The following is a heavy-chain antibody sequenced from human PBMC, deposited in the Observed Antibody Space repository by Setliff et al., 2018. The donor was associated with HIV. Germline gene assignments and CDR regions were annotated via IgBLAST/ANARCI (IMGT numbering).Heavy chain of an antibody. Sequence: SETLSLTCTVSGGSISSGDHYWSWIRQHPGKGLEWIGYIYYSGSTNYNPSLQSRVTISVDTPQNQISLKLSSVTAADTAVYYCTRVGDTGVVPGVPLGAFDIWGQGTKVTVSS. J-gene: IGHJ3*02. CDR1: GGSISSGDHY. V-gene: IGHV4-31*03. CDR3: TRVGDTGVVPGVPLGAFDI. D-gene: IGHD2-2*01. CDR2: IYYSGST.